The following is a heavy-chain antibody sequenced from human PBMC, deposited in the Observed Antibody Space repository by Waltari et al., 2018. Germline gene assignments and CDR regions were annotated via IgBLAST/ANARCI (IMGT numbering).Heavy chain of an antibody. CDR3: ARNHAFDI. Sequence: QVQLQESGPGLVKTSETLSLTCTVSGGSISSNYWSWIRQPPGKGLEWIGYIYYSGSTNYNPSLKSRVTISVDTSKNQFSLKLSSVTAADTAVYYCARNHAFDIWGQGTMVTVSS. J-gene: IGHJ3*02. CDR2: IYYSGST. CDR1: GGSISSNY. V-gene: IGHV4-59*01.